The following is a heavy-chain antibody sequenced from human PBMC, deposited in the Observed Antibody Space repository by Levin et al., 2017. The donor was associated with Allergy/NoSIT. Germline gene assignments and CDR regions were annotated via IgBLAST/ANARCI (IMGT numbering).Heavy chain of an antibody. J-gene: IGHJ1*01. V-gene: IGHV3-30-3*01. CDR2: ISYDGSNK. CDR1: GFTFSSYA. D-gene: IGHD2-21*02. CDR3: ARDREVVTAIGYFQH. Sequence: GESLKISCAASGFTFSSYAMHWVRQAPGKGLEWVAVISYDGSNKYYADSVKGRFTISRDNSKNTLYLQMNSLRAEDTAVYYCARDREVVTAIGYFQHWGQGTLVTVSS.